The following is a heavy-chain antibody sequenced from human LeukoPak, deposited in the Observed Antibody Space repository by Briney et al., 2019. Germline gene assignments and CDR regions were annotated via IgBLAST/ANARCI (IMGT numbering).Heavy chain of an antibody. J-gene: IGHJ3*02. CDR3: ARDKYGDYSEDRAFDI. V-gene: IGHV3-7*03. Sequence: PGGSLRLSCAASGFTFSSYWMSWVRQAPGKGLEWVANIKQDGSEKYYVDSVKGRFTISRDNAKNSLYLQMNSLRSDDTAVYYCARDKYGDYSEDRAFDIWGQGTMVTVSS. CDR1: GFTFSSYW. CDR2: IKQDGSEK. D-gene: IGHD4-17*01.